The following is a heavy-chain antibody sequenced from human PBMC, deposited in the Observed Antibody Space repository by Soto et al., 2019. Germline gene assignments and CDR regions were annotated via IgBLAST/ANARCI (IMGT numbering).Heavy chain of an antibody. CDR1: GYTFTSYY. D-gene: IGHD4-17*01. V-gene: IGHV1-8*01. J-gene: IGHJ5*02. CDR3: ARGRVRLPRTRWFDA. Sequence: ASVKVSCKASGYTFTSYYINWVRQATGQGLEWMGWMNPNSGNTGYAQKFQGRVTMTRNTSISTAYMELSSLRSEDTAVYYCARGRVRLPRTRWFDAWGQGTLVTVSS. CDR2: MNPNSGNT.